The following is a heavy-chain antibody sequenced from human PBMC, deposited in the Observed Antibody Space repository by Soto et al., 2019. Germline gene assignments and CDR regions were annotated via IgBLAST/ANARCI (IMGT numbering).Heavy chain of an antibody. J-gene: IGHJ4*02. CDR1: GYTLTELS. CDR3: ATSVMWAAGVQYYFDY. CDR2: FDPEDGET. V-gene: IGHV1-24*01. Sequence: ASVKVSCKVSGYTLTELSMHWVRQAPGEGLEWMGGFDPEDGETIYAQKFQGRVTMTEDTSTDTAYMELSSLRSEDTAVYYCATSVMWAAGVQYYFDYWGQGTLVTVSS. D-gene: IGHD1-1*01.